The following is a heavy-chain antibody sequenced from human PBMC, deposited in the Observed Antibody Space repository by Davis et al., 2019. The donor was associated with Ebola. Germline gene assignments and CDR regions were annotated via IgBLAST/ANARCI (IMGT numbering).Heavy chain of an antibody. Sequence: AASVKVSCKASGGTFSSYAISWVRQAPGRGLEWMGAFDPEDGEAIYARKFQGRITMTEDTSTDTAYMELSRLTSDDTAVYYCARVRYCGGDCSRRFYYGMDVWGTGTTVTVSS. CDR1: GGTFSSYA. D-gene: IGHD2-21*02. CDR2: FDPEDGEA. J-gene: IGHJ6*04. CDR3: ARVRYCGGDCSRRFYYGMDV. V-gene: IGHV1-24*01.